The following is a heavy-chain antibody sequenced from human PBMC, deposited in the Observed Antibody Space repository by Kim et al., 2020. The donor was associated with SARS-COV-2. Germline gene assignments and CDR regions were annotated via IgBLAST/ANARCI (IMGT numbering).Heavy chain of an antibody. CDR2: ISGSGGST. J-gene: IGHJ4*02. V-gene: IGHV3-23*01. CDR1: GFTFSSYA. Sequence: GGSLRLSCAASGFTFSSYAMSWVRQAPGKGLEWVSAISGSGGSTYYADSVKGRFTISRDNSKNTLYLQMNSLRAEDTAVYYCAKDMGDRYYYDSSGYYPFDYWGQGTLVTVSS. D-gene: IGHD3-22*01. CDR3: AKDMGDRYYYDSSGYYPFDY.